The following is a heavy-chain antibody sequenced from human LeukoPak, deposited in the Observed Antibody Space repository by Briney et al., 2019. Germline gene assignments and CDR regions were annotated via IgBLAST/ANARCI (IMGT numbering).Heavy chain of an antibody. Sequence: GGSLRLSCAASGFTFSSYWMSWVRQAPGKGLEWVANINQDGSEKYYVDSVKGRFTISRDNAKNSLYLQMNSLRAEDTAVYYCAKDRLTATRYWSFDLWGRATLVSVSS. CDR2: INQDGSEK. V-gene: IGHV3-7*03. CDR1: GFTFSSYW. J-gene: IGHJ2*01. CDR3: AKDRLTATRYWSFDL. D-gene: IGHD4-17*01.